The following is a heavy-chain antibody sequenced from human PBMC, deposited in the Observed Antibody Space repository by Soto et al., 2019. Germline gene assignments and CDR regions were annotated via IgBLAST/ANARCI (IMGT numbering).Heavy chain of an antibody. J-gene: IGHJ5*02. CDR3: ARHGIAARDWFDP. V-gene: IGHV5-51*01. CDR1: GYSFTDYW. Sequence: GESLKISCKSSGYSFTDYWIGWVRQMPGKGLEWMGIIYPGDSDARYSPSFQGQVTISVDTSINTAFLRWNSLTASDTAMYYCARHGIAARDWFDPWGQGTLVTVSS. CDR2: IYPGDSDA. D-gene: IGHD6-6*01.